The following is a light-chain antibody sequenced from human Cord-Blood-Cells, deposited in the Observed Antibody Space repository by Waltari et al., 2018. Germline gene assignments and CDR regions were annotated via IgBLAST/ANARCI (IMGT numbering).Light chain of an antibody. CDR1: QSVSSY. CDR3: QQRSNWLT. J-gene: IGKJ4*01. Sequence: EIVLTQSPATRALSPGERATLSCRASQSVSSYLAWYQQKPGQAPRLRIYDASNRATGIPARFSGSGSGTDFTLTISSLEPEDFAVDYCQQRSNWLTFGGGTKVEIK. CDR2: DAS. V-gene: IGKV3-11*01.